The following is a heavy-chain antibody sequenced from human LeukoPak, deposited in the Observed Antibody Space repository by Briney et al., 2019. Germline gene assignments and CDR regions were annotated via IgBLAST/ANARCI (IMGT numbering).Heavy chain of an antibody. Sequence: GGSLRLSCAASGFTFSSYSMNWVRQAPGKGLVWVSRINSDGFSTSYADSVKGRFTISRDNAKNTLYLQMNSLRAEDTAVYYCARIHRGNVVYMDVWGKGTTVTVSS. V-gene: IGHV3-74*01. CDR2: INSDGFST. CDR3: ARIHRGNVVYMDV. J-gene: IGHJ6*03. D-gene: IGHD2-15*01. CDR1: GFTFSSYS.